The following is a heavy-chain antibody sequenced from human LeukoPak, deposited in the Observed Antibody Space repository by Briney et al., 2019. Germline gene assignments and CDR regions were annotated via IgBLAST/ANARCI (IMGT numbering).Heavy chain of an antibody. CDR2: IIPILGIA. J-gene: IGHJ4*02. Sequence: SVKVPCKASGGTFSSYTISWVRQAPGQGLEWMGRIIPILGIANYAQKFQGRVTITADKSTSTAYMELSSLRSEDTAVYYCARRCSSTSCYGGGIYYFDYWGQGTLVTVSS. CDR3: ARRCSSTSCYGGGIYYFDY. V-gene: IGHV1-69*02. CDR1: GGTFSSYT. D-gene: IGHD2-2*01.